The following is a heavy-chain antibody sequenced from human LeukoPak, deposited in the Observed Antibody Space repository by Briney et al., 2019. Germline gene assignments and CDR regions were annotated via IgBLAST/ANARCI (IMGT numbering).Heavy chain of an antibody. CDR3: ARRCGSTSCYRY. CDR2: IHPHGIF. J-gene: IGHJ4*02. D-gene: IGHD2-2*01. V-gene: IGHV4-34*01. CDR1: GGSCDDYY. Sequence: SETLSLTCDVYGGSCDDYYCSWIRQPPGKGLEWIGEIHPHGIFYYNSSLMSRVTISIDTSKSRFSLNLTSVTAADTAVYYCARRCGSTSCYRYWGQGTLVTVSS.